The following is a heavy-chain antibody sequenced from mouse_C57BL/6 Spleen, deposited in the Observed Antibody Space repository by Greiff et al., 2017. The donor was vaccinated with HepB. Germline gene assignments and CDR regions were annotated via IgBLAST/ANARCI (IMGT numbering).Heavy chain of an antibody. CDR2: IYPGSGST. J-gene: IGHJ2*01. CDR3: ASDPGDYSNYFFDY. CDR1: GYTFTSYW. D-gene: IGHD2-5*01. V-gene: IGHV1-55*01. Sequence: QVQLQQSGAELVKPGASVKMSCKASGYTFTSYWITWVKQRPGQGLEWIGDIYPGSGSTNYNEKFKSKATLTVDTSSSTAYMQLSSLTSEDSAVYYCASDPGDYSNYFFDYWGQGTTLTVSS.